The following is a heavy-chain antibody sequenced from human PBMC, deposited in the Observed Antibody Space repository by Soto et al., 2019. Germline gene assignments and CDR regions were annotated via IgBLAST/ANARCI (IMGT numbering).Heavy chain of an antibody. V-gene: IGHV3-73*01. Sequence: GGSLRLSCAASGFSFSDSAIHWVRQASGKGREWVGRTRSKAHSYATAFAASVKGRFTISRDDSKNTVYLQMNSLKTEDTAVYYCTRHTVAYWGQGTLVTVSS. J-gene: IGHJ4*02. CDR2: TRSKAHSYAT. D-gene: IGHD4-4*01. CDR1: GFSFSDSA. CDR3: TRHTVAY.